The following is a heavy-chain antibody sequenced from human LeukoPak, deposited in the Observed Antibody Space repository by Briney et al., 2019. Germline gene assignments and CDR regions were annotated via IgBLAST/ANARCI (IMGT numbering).Heavy chain of an antibody. D-gene: IGHD3-22*01. Sequence: SETLSLTCTVSGGSISSGDYYWSWIRQPPGKGLEWIGYIYYSGSTNYNPSLKSRVTISVDTSKNQFSLKLSSVTAADTAVYYCARVGDYYDSSGLGTAFDIWGQGTMVTVSS. CDR3: ARVGDYYDSSGLGTAFDI. J-gene: IGHJ3*02. V-gene: IGHV4-61*08. CDR1: GGSISSGDYY. CDR2: IYYSGST.